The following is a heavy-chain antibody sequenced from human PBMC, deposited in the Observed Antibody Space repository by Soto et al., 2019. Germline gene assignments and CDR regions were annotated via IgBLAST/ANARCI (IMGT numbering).Heavy chain of an antibody. J-gene: IGHJ4*02. D-gene: IGHD3-10*01. CDR1: GGTFSSYS. V-gene: IGHV1-69*01. CDR2: VIPMVGRA. Sequence: SGSSVKVSCQASGGTFSSYSLSWVRQAPGQGLEWMGGVIPMVGRATYAQKFQGRVTIVADEDTRTAYMELSSLRSEDTAAYDWARDHGSGTYSDLDYGGQGTVITVAP. CDR3: ARDHGSGTYSDLDY.